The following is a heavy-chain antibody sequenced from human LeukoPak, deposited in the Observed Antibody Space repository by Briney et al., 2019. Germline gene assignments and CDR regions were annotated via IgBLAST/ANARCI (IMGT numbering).Heavy chain of an antibody. J-gene: IGHJ6*02. Sequence: GGSLRLSCAASGFTVSSNYMSWVRQAPGKGLEWVSVIYSGGSTYYADSVKGRFTISIDNSKNTLYLQMNSLRAEDTAVYYCARDGYSSTRSYYYGMDVWGQGTTVTVSS. CDR3: ARDGYSSTRSYYYGMDV. D-gene: IGHD6-13*01. CDR2: IYSGGST. CDR1: GFTVSSNY. V-gene: IGHV3-66*01.